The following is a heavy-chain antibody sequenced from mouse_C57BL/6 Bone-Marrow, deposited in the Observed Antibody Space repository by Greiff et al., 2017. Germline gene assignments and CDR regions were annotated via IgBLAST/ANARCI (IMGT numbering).Heavy chain of an antibody. CDR3: AKDSSGYVWFAY. Sequence: VHLVESGAELARPGASVKLSCKASGYTFTSSGISWVKQRTGQGLEWIGEIYPRSGNTYYNEKFKGKATLTADKSSSTAYMELRSLTSEDSAVYFCAKDSSGYVWFAYWGQGTLVTVSA. D-gene: IGHD3-2*02. CDR2: IYPRSGNT. CDR1: GYTFTSSG. V-gene: IGHV1-81*01. J-gene: IGHJ3*01.